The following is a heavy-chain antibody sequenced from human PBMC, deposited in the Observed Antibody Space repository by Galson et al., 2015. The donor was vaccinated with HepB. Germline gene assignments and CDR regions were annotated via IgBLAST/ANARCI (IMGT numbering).Heavy chain of an antibody. Sequence: SLRLSCAASGFTFSSYAMSWVRQAPGKGLEWVSAISGSGGSTYYADSVKGRFTISRDNSKNTLYLQMNSLRAEDTAVYYCAKVPRGGDCSSTSCHSAPPWFDPWGQGTLVTVSP. CDR3: AKVPRGGDCSSTSCHSAPPWFDP. CDR1: GFTFSSYA. J-gene: IGHJ5*02. D-gene: IGHD2-2*01. V-gene: IGHV3-23*01. CDR2: ISGSGGST.